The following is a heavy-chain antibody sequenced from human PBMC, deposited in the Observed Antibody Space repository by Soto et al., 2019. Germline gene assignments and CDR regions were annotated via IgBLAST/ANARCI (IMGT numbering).Heavy chain of an antibody. J-gene: IGHJ4*02. V-gene: IGHV4-39*01. D-gene: IGHD5-18*01. Sequence: SETLSLTCAVSGDSMSSSDYYWGWIRQPPGKGLEWIGSIYYSGSTYYNPSLQSRVAISVDTSKNQFSLKLKSVTAADTAIYYCARRMVNIRTFYSGLKTHCFDYWGQGAPVTVSS. CDR1: GDSMSSSDYY. CDR3: ARRMVNIRTFYSGLKTHCFDY. CDR2: IYYSGST.